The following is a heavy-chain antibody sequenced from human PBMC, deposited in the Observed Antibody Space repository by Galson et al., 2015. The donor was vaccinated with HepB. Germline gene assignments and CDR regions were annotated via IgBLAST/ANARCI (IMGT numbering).Heavy chain of an antibody. CDR1: GYSFTSYW. CDR3: ARRGYYGSTSQPGVDY. CDR2: IYPGDSDT. V-gene: IGHV5-51*01. D-gene: IGHD3-10*01. Sequence: SGAEVKKPGESLKISCKGSGYSFTSYWIAWVRQMPGKGLEWMGIIYPGDSDTTYSPSLQGQVTFSADKSISTAYLQWSSLKASDTAIYYCARRGYYGSTSQPGVDYWGQGTLVTVSS. J-gene: IGHJ4*02.